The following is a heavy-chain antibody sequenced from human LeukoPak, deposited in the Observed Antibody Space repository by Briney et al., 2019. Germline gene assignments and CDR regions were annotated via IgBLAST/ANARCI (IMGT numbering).Heavy chain of an antibody. CDR1: GFTFSSYA. Sequence: PGGSLRLSCAASGFTFSSYAMHWVRQAPGKGLERVAVISYVGSNKYYADSVKGRFTISRDNSKNTLYLQMNSLRAEDTAVYYCSRAALRYCSSTSCYLKYYYYYYMDVWGKGTTVTVSS. J-gene: IGHJ6*03. CDR3: SRAALRYCSSTSCYLKYYYYYYMDV. D-gene: IGHD2-2*01. V-gene: IGHV3-30*01. CDR2: ISYVGSNK.